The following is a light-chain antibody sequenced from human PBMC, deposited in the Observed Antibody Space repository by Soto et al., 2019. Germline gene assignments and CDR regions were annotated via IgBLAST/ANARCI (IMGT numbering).Light chain of an antibody. J-gene: IGKJ5*01. CDR2: GAS. CDR3: QQYNTWPPIT. Sequence: EIVMTQSPATLSVSPGERATLSCSSSQSVSSNLAWYQQNPGQAPRLLIYGASTRATGIPARFSGSGSGTEFTLTISRLEPEDFAVYFCQQYNTWPPITCGQGTRLEIK. V-gene: IGKV3-15*01. CDR1: QSVSSN.